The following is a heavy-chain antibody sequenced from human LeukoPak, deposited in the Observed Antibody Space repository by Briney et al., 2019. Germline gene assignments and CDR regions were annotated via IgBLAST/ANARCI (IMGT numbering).Heavy chain of an antibody. V-gene: IGHV1-69*05. Sequence: GASVKVSCKASGGTFSSYAISWVRQAPGQGLEWMGRIIPIFGTANYAQKFQGRVTITTDESTSTAYMELSSLRSEDTAVYYCARERGTVTTSFDYWGQGTLVTVPS. CDR2: IIPIFGTA. CDR3: ARERGTVTTSFDY. J-gene: IGHJ4*02. CDR1: GGTFSSYA. D-gene: IGHD4-11*01.